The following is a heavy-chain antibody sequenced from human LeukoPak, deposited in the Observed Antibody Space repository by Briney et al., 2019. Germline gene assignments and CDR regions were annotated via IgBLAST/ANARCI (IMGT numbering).Heavy chain of an antibody. Sequence: GGSLRLSCTASGFTFSSYWMSWVRQAPGKGLEWVATIKPDGSEKRYVDSVKGRFTIARDNAKNSLYLRMDSLRVEDTAVFYCARDQFWGQGTLVTVSS. CDR1: GFTFSSYW. D-gene: IGHD5-24*01. CDR2: IKPDGSEK. V-gene: IGHV3-7*04. J-gene: IGHJ4*02. CDR3: ARDQF.